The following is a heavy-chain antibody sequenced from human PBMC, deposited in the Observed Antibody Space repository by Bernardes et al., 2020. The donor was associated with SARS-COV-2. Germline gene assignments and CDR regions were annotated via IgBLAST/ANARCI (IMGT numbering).Heavy chain of an antibody. CDR2: INSDGRTT. CDR3: VRGPSDGHGRFEY. V-gene: IGHV3-74*01. CDR1: GFTFSSYW. Sequence: VGSLILSCAASGFTFSSYWMHWVSQAPGKGLVWVSRINSDGRTTTYAESVKGRFTVSRDNAKNTLYLQMNSLRVDDMAVYYCVRGPSDGHGRFEYWGQGTLATVSS. J-gene: IGHJ4*02. D-gene: IGHD5-18*01.